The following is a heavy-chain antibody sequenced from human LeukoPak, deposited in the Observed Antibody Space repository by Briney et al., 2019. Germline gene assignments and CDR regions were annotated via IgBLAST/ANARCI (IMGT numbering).Heavy chain of an antibody. CDR2: IIPIFGTA. D-gene: IGHD2-2*01. V-gene: IGHV1-69*13. J-gene: IGHJ4*02. CDR3: AREEVVPAQPAYYFDY. Sequence: ASVKVSCKASGGTSSSYAISWVRQAPGQGLEWMGGIIPIFGTANYAQKFQGRVTITADESTSTAYMELSSLRSEDTAVYYCAREEVVPAQPAYYFDYWGQGTLVTVSS. CDR1: GGTSSSYA.